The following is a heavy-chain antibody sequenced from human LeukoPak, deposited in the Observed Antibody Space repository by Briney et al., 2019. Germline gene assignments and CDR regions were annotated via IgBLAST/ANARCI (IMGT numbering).Heavy chain of an antibody. D-gene: IGHD1-1*01. J-gene: IGHJ6*03. Sequence: SETLSLTCAVYGGSFSGYYWSWIRQPPGKGLEWIGEINHSGSTNYNPSLKSRVTISVDTSKNQFSLKLSSVTAADTAVYYCARATLEPSYYYYYYCMDVWGKGTTVTVSS. CDR1: GGSFSGYY. V-gene: IGHV4-34*01. CDR2: INHSGST. CDR3: ARATLEPSYYYYYYCMDV.